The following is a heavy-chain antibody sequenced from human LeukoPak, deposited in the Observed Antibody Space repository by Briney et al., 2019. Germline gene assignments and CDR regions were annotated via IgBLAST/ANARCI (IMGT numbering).Heavy chain of an antibody. CDR1: GGSISSGDYY. Sequence: PSETLSLTCTVSGGSISSGDYYCRWVRQPPGKGLGWIGYIYYSGSTYYNPSLKRRVTISVDTSKNQYSLKLSSMTPADTAVYYCARESTGGSIAATSWFDPWGQGTLVTVSS. V-gene: IGHV4-30-4*08. CDR3: ARESTGGSIAATSWFDP. J-gene: IGHJ5*02. D-gene: IGHD6-6*01. CDR2: IYYSGST.